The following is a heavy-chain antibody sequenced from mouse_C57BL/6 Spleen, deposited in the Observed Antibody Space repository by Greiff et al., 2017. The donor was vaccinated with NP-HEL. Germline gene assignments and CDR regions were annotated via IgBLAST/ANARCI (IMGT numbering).Heavy chain of an antibody. D-gene: IGHD2-4*01. J-gene: IGHJ3*01. CDR3: ARGGDYSPWFAY. V-gene: IGHV1-50*01. CDR2: IDPSDSYT. CDR1: GYTFTSYW. Sequence: VQLQQPGAELVKPGASVKLSCKASGYTFTSYWMQWVKQRPGQGLEWIGEIDPSDSYTNYNQKFKGKATLTVDTSSSTAYMQLSSLTSEDSAVYYCARGGDYSPWFAYWGQGTLVTVSA.